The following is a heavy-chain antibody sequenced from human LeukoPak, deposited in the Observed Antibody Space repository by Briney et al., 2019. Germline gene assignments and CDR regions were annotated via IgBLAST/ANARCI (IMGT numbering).Heavy chain of an antibody. CDR3: ALGERYFDWDGAFDI. CDR2: ISYDGSNK. D-gene: IGHD3-9*01. Sequence: GGSLRLSCAASGFTFSSYGMHWVRQAPGKGLEWVAVISYDGSNKYYADSVKGRFTISRDNSKNTLYLQMNSLRAEDTAVYYCALGERYFDWDGAFDIWGQGTMVTVSS. J-gene: IGHJ3*02. V-gene: IGHV3-30*03. CDR1: GFTFSSYG.